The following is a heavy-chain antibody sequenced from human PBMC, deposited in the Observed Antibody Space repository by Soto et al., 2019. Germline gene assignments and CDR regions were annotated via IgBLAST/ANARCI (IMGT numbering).Heavy chain of an antibody. V-gene: IGHV3-33*01. CDR1: GFTFSSYG. CDR2: IWYDGSNK. Sequence: QVQLVESGGGVVQPGRSLRLSCVASGFTFSSYGMHWVRQAPGKGLEWVAVIWYDGSNKYYADSVKGRFTISRDNSKNTLYLQMNSLRAEDTAVYYCARAPAFFDYWGQGTLVTVSS. J-gene: IGHJ4*02. CDR3: ARAPAFFDY.